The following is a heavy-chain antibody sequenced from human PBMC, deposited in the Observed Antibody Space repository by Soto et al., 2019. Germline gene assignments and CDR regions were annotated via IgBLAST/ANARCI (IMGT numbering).Heavy chain of an antibody. CDR1: GFIFSNHA. J-gene: IGHJ4*02. V-gene: IGHV3-23*01. D-gene: IGHD6-13*01. CDR3: AKDPLQQLVSSYFDY. CDR2: ISAGGNLI. Sequence: GSLRLSCAASGFIFSNHAMSWVRQVPGKGLEWVSGISAGGNLIYYADSVRGRFTMSRDNSKNTLYLQMNSLRAEDTAVYYCAKDPLQQLVSSYFDYWGQGTLVTVSS.